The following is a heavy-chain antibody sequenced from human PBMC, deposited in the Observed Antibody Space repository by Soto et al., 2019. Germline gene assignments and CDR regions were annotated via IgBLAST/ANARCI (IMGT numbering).Heavy chain of an antibody. V-gene: IGHV4-4*02. Sequence: QVQLQESGPGLVKPSGTLSLTCAVSGGSISSSNWWSWVRQPPGKGLEWIGEIYHSGSTNYNPSLKILVPISVDKSKNQFSLKLSSVTAADTAVYYCARVAARPTEAFDYWGQGTLVTVSS. D-gene: IGHD6-6*01. CDR3: ARVAARPTEAFDY. J-gene: IGHJ4*02. CDR2: IYHSGST. CDR1: GGSISSSNW.